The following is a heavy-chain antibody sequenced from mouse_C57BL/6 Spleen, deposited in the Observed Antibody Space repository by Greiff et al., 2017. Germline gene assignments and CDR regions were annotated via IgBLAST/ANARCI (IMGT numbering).Heavy chain of an antibody. Sequence: VQLQQPGAELVKPGASVKLSCKASGYTFTSYWMHWVKQRPGRGLEWIGRIDPNSGGTKYNEKFKSKATLTVDKPSSTAYMQLSSLTSEDSAVXYCSRPFYCGNPYAFDYWGQGTSVTVSS. V-gene: IGHV1-72*01. D-gene: IGHD2-1*01. CDR3: SRPFYCGNPYAFDY. CDR2: IDPNSGGT. CDR1: GYTFTSYW. J-gene: IGHJ4*01.